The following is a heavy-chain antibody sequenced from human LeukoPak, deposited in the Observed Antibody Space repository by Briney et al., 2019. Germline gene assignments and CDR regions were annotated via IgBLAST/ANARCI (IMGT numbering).Heavy chain of an antibody. D-gene: IGHD6-13*01. CDR3: ARDFQGIAAAGTPFQTNTEEKPYYYYGMDV. J-gene: IGHJ6*02. CDR2: IIPIFGTA. CDR1: GGTFSSYA. Sequence: VASVKVSCKASGGTFSSYAISWVRQAPGQGLEWMGGIIPIFGTANYAQKFQGRVTITADESTSTAYMELSSLRSEDTAVYYCARDFQGIAAAGTPFQTNTEEKPYYYYGMDVWGQGTTVTVSS. V-gene: IGHV1-69*13.